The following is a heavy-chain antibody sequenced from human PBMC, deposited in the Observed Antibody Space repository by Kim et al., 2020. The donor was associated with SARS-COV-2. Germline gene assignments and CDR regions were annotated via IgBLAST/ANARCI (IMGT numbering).Heavy chain of an antibody. V-gene: IGHV4-59*08. D-gene: IGHD2-15*01. J-gene: IGHJ2*01. CDR1: GGPIITYY. CDR2: ISHSGST. Sequence: SETLSLTCTASGGPIITYYWSWIRQSPGGGLEWIGYISHSGSTDYNPSLKNRVTISKDTSMSQFSLELRSVTAADTAVYFCARRGYCDTSTCSKRLNYW. CDR3: ARRGYCDTSTCSKRLNYW.